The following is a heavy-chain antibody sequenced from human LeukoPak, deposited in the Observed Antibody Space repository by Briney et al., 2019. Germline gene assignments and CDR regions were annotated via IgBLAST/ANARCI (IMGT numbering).Heavy chain of an antibody. CDR2: VRGSGTDT. CDR3: AKTSRANSAYDSPFDY. J-gene: IGHJ4*02. V-gene: IGHV3-23*01. D-gene: IGHD5-12*01. CDR1: GFTFSTYA. Sequence: QPGGSLRLSCAASGFTFSTYAMSWVRQAPGKGLEWVSAVRGSGTDTYYADSVKGRFTISRDSSKNTLYLQMNSLRAEDTAIYYCAKTSRANSAYDSPFDYWGQGTLVTVSS.